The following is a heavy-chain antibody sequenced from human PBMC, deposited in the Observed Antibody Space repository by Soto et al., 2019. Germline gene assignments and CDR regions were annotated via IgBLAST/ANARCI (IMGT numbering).Heavy chain of an antibody. CDR1: GGSISSSSYY. V-gene: IGHV4-39*01. J-gene: IGHJ4*02. CDR2: IYYSGST. Sequence: PSETLSLTCTVSGGSISSSSYYWGWIRQPPGKGLEWIGSIYYSGSTYYNPSLKSRVTISVDTSKNQFSLKLSSVTAADTAVYYCARQRIAVAGFPFHYWGQGNLVPVSS. D-gene: IGHD6-19*01. CDR3: ARQRIAVAGFPFHY.